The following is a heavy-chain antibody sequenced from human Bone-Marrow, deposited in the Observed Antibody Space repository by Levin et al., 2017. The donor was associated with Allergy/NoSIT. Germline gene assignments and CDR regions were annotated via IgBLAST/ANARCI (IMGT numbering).Heavy chain of an antibody. D-gene: IGHD2-15*01. Sequence: LSLTCAASGFTFSSYWMSWVRQAPGKGLEWVANIKQDGSEKYYVDSVKGRFTISRDNAKNSLYLQMNSLRAEDTAVYYCARDQVPMVAAKWVTPYYYYGMDVWGQGTTVTVSS. CDR3: ARDQVPMVAAKWVTPYYYYGMDV. CDR2: IKQDGSEK. CDR1: GFTFSSYW. J-gene: IGHJ6*02. V-gene: IGHV3-7*01.